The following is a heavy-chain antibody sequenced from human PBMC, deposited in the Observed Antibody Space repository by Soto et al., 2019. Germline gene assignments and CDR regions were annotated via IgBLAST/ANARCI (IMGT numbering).Heavy chain of an antibody. V-gene: IGHV1-18*01. CDR3: ARGFRGFDP. CDR1: GYTFTSYG. CDR2: ISAYNGNT. D-gene: IGHD3-10*01. Sequence: GASVKVSCKASGYTFTSYGISWVRQAPGQGLEWMGWISAYNGNTNYAQKLQGRVTINPDTSKNQFSLQLNSMTPEDTAVYYCARGFRGFDPWGQGTLVTVSS. J-gene: IGHJ5*02.